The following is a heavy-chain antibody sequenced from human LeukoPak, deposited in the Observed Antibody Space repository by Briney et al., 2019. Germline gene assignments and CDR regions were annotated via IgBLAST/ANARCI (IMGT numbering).Heavy chain of an antibody. V-gene: IGHV3-11*01. CDR2: ISSSGSTI. Sequence: WGSLRLSCGASGFSFSNYAMSWVGQAPGKGLEWVSAISSSGSTIYYADSVKGRFTISRDNAKNSLYLQMNSLRAEDTAVYYCARDVVFDYWGQGTLVTVSS. D-gene: IGHD2-21*01. CDR3: ARDVVFDY. CDR1: GFSFSNYA. J-gene: IGHJ4*02.